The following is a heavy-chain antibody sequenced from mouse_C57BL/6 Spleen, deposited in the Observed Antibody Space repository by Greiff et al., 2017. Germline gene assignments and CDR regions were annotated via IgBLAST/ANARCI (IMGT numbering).Heavy chain of an antibody. V-gene: IGHV1-64*01. J-gene: IGHJ3*01. CDR2: IHPDGGST. Sequence: QVQLQQSGAELVKPGASVKLSCKASGYTFTSYWMHWVQQRPGQGLEWIGMIHPDGGSTNYNEKFKGKATLTVDKSSSTVYMQLSSLTSEDTAVXYCVGESYYRFAYWGQGTLVTVSA. CDR1: GYTFTSYW. CDR3: VGESYYRFAY. D-gene: IGHD3-3*01.